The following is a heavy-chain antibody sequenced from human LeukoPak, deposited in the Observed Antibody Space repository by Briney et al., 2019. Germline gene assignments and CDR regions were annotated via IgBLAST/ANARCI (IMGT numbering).Heavy chain of an antibody. CDR2: IRYDGSDK. V-gene: IGHV3-30*02. CDR3: ARVWGSYSSSWSNDY. J-gene: IGHJ4*02. CDR1: GFTFSNYG. Sequence: GGSLRLSCAASGFTFSNYGMHWVRQAPGKGLEWVAFIRYDGSDKYYEDSMKGRFTISRDNSKNTVYLQMNSLRAEDTAVYYCARVWGSYSSSWSNDYWGQGTLVTVSS. D-gene: IGHD6-13*01.